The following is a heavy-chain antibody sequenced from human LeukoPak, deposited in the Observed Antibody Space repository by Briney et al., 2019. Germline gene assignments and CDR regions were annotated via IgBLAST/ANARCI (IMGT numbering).Heavy chain of an antibody. D-gene: IGHD6-13*01. CDR3: ARDPISAAGPSGQGMDV. CDR2: VSYDEITK. CDR1: GFTFSSYS. Sequence: PGRSLRLSCAASGFTFSSYSMYWVRQAPGKGLEWVALVSYDEITKYYADSVKGRFTISRDNSKNTLYLQMNSLRAEDTAVYYCARDPISAAGPSGQGMDVWGQGTTVTVSS. J-gene: IGHJ6*02. V-gene: IGHV3-30*14.